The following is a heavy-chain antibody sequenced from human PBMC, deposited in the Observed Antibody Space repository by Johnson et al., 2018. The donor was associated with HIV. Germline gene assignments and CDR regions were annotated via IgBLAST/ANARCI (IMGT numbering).Heavy chain of an antibody. D-gene: IGHD6-6*01. CDR2: ITSSGSIT. CDR3: ARGPESIEARRDVFDI. Sequence: QVYLVESGGGLVKPGGSLRLSCAASGFTFSDYYMSWIRQAPGKGLEWVSYITSSGSITYSADSVKGRFTSSRDNAKNSVFLQMNSLRAEDTAVYYCARGPESIEARRDVFDIWGQGTMVTVSS. V-gene: IGHV3-11*04. CDR1: GFTFSDYY. J-gene: IGHJ3*02.